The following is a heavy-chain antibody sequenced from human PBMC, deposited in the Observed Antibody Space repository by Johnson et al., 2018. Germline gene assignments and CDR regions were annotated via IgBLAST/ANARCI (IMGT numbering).Heavy chain of an antibody. CDR2: IYIGVST. CDR3: AGAAGDSSDWFTGRDGMDV. V-gene: IGHV3-53*01. Sequence: EVQLVESGGGLVQPGRSLRLSCAASGFTVSSNYMSWVRQAPGKGLEWVSVIYIGVSTYSAAPGKGRFTIATNNAKNTLYLQINSLRAEDTAGDNWAGAAGDSSDWFTGRDGMDVWGQGTTVTVSS. J-gene: IGHJ6*02. CDR1: GFTVSSNY. D-gene: IGHD6-19*01.